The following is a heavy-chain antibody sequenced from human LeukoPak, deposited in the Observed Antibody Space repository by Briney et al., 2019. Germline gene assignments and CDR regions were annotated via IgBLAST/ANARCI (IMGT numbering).Heavy chain of an antibody. Sequence: ASVKASCKASGYTFTGYYMHWVRQAPGQGLEWMGWINPNSGGTNYAQKFQGRVTMTRDTSISTAYMELSRLRSDDTAVYYCARDLGITGTTDDAFDIWGQGTMVTVSS. J-gene: IGHJ3*02. D-gene: IGHD1-7*01. CDR1: GYTFTGYY. CDR2: INPNSGGT. V-gene: IGHV1-2*02. CDR3: ARDLGITGTTDDAFDI.